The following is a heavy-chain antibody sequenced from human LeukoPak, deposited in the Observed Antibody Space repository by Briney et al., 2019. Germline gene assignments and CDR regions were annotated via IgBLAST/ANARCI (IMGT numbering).Heavy chain of an antibody. Sequence: TSETLSLTCNVSGGSISSDYWGWIRQPPGKGLEWIGHIYYSGSTNSGSTNYNPSLKSRVTISADTSKNQFSLRLRSVTAADTAVYYCARHSYGVGLAYWGQGTLVTVSS. D-gene: IGHD4-17*01. J-gene: IGHJ4*02. CDR1: GGSISSDY. CDR3: ARHSYGVGLAY. CDR2: IYY. V-gene: IGHV4-59*08.